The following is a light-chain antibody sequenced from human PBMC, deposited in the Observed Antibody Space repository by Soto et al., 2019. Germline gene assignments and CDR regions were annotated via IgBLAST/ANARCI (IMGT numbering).Light chain of an antibody. CDR1: QSISSY. CDR3: QQSYSTPRA. CDR2: AAS. V-gene: IGKV1-39*01. Sequence: DIQMTQSPSSLSASVGHRVTITCRASQSISSYLNWYQQKQGKAPKLLIYAASSLQSGVPSRFSGSGSGTDFTLTISSLQTEDFATYYCQQSYSTPRAFGQGTRLEIK. J-gene: IGKJ5*01.